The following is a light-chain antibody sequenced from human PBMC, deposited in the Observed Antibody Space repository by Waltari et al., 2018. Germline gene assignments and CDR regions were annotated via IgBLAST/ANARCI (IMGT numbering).Light chain of an antibody. CDR3: AAWDDSLNVWV. CDR1: SSNIGPNT. J-gene: IGLJ3*02. Sequence: QSMLTQPPSASGTPGQKVTVPCSGGSSNIGPNTVNWYRPVPGTAPKLLIYANTQRPSGVPDRFSGSKSGASASLDIGGLESGDEAQYFCAAWDDSLNVWVFGGGTKVTVL. V-gene: IGLV1-44*01. CDR2: ANT.